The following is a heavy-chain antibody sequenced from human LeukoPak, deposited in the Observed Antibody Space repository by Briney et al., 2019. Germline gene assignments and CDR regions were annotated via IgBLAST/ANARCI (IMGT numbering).Heavy chain of an antibody. CDR2: IKQDGSAK. CDR1: GFTFSSYA. CDR3: AGGQGFLIDY. Sequence: GGSLRLSCAASGFTFSSYAMSWVRQAPGKGLEWVANIKQDGSAKYYVDSVKGRLTISRDNAKSLLYLQMNSLRAEDAAVYYCAGGQGFLIDYWGQGTLATVSS. V-gene: IGHV3-7*01. J-gene: IGHJ4*02. D-gene: IGHD3-3*01.